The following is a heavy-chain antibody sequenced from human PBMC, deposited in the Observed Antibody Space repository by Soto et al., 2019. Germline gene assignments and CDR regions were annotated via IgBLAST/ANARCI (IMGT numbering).Heavy chain of an antibody. D-gene: IGHD2-21*02. CDR1: GFTFSSYA. Sequence: QVQLVESGGGVVQPGRSLRLSCAASGFTFSSYAMHWVRQAPGKGLEWVAVISYDGSNKYYADSVKGRFTISRDNSKNTLYLQMNSLRAEDTAVYYCAANGGVVVTAPDAFDIWGQGTMVTVSS. V-gene: IGHV3-30-3*01. CDR2: ISYDGSNK. J-gene: IGHJ3*02. CDR3: AANGGVVVTAPDAFDI.